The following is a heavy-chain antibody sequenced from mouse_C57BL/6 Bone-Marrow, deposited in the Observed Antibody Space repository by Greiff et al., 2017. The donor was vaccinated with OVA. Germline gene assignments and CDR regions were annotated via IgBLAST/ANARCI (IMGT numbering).Heavy chain of an antibody. CDR2: IGPEDGDT. V-gene: IGHV14-1*01. CDR3: TTYPGGFRRVDY. J-gene: IGHJ2*01. CDR1: GFNIKDYY. Sequence: VQLQQSGAELVRPGASVKLSCTASGFNIKDYYMHWVKQRPEQGLEWIGRIGPEDGDTEYAPKFQGKATMTADTSSNTAYLQLSSLTSEDTAVYYCTTYPGGFRRVDYWGQGTTLTVSS.